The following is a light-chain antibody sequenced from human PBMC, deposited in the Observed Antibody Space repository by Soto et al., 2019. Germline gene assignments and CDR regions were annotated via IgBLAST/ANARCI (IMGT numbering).Light chain of an antibody. Sequence: QSVLTQPRSVSGSPGQSVTISCTGTASDVGGYSYVSWYQQHPGKVPKLIIYDVSKWPSGVPDRFSGSKSGNTASLTISGLQAEDEGDYYCCSYAGSYTFVFGTGTKVTLL. CDR1: ASDVGGYSY. J-gene: IGLJ1*01. CDR3: CSYAGSYTFV. CDR2: DVS. V-gene: IGLV2-11*01.